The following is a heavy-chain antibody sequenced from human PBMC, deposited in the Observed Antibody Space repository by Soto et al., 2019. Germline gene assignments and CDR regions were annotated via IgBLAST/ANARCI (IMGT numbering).Heavy chain of an antibody. CDR3: ATRPPEGTFFGVFDY. V-gene: IGHV4-39*07. CDR1: DGSISTSSYY. D-gene: IGHD3-10*01. CDR2: IFYTGRT. J-gene: IGHJ4*02. Sequence: SETLSLTCTVSDGSISTSSYYWGWIRQSPGKGLEWIGTIFYTGRTYYNPSLESRVAMSIDTSKNQFSLKLSAVTAADTAVYYCATRPPEGTFFGVFDYWSQGTLVTVSS.